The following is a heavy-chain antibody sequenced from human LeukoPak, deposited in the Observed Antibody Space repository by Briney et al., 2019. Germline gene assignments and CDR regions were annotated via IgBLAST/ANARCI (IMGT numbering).Heavy chain of an antibody. D-gene: IGHD4-23*01. J-gene: IGHJ5*02. CDR2: LYSGGAT. V-gene: IGHV3-66*01. CDR3: ARGNGNVGGRLDP. CDR1: GFSVSGIH. Sequence: GGSLRLSCVASGFSVSGIHMNWVRQAPGKDLEWVSGLYSGGATYYADSMGGRFTISRDHSKNTLYLQMTNLRVDDTAIYYCARGNGNVGGRLDPWGQGTRVTVSS.